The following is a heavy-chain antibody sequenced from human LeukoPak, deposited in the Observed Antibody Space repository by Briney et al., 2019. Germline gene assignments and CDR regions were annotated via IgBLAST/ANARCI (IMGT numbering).Heavy chain of an antibody. D-gene: IGHD6-6*01. CDR3: ARDLPAARGGAFDI. J-gene: IGHJ3*02. CDR2: INPNSGGT. Sequence: GESLKISCKGSGYTFTGYYMHWVRQAPGQGLEWMGWINPNSGGTNYAQKFQGRVTMTRDTSISTAYMELSRLRSDDTAVYYCARDLPAARGGAFDIWGQGTMVTVSS. CDR1: GYTFTGYY. V-gene: IGHV1-2*02.